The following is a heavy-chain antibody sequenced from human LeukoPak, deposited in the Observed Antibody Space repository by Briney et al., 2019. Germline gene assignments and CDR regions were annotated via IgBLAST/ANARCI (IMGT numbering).Heavy chain of an antibody. Sequence: ASVKVSCKASGYTFSSYDINWVRQATGQGLEWMGWMNPNSGNTGYAQKFQGRIIMTSDTSISTAYLELSSLRSEDTAVYYCASELRWQPHWGQGTLVTVSS. V-gene: IGHV1-8*01. CDR2: MNPNSGNT. J-gene: IGHJ4*02. D-gene: IGHD4-23*01. CDR3: ASELRWQPH. CDR1: GYTFSSYD.